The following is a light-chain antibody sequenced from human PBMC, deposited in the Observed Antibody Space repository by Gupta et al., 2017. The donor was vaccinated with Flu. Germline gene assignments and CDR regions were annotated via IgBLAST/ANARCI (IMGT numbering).Light chain of an antibody. Sequence: DIQMTQSPSTLSSSVGDRVTITCRASQSIRSWLAWYQQKPGKAPKLLIYKASTLESGVPSRFSGSESGTEFTLTISSLQPDDFATYYCQHYYSYSWTFGQGTKVEIK. CDR2: KAS. J-gene: IGKJ1*01. CDR1: QSIRSW. V-gene: IGKV1-5*03. CDR3: QHYYSYSWT.